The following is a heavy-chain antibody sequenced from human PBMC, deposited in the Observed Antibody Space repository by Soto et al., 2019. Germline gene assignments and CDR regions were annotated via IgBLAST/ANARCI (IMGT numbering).Heavy chain of an antibody. CDR2: INSDGSST. CDR1: GFTFSSYW. D-gene: IGHD3-16*02. J-gene: IGHJ4*02. CDR3: ARATNVWGSYRSDIDY. Sequence: EVQLVESGGGLVQPGGSLRLSCAASGFTFSSYWMHWVRQAPGKGLVWVSRINSDGSSTSYADSVKGRFTISRDNAKNTLYLQMNSLRAEDTAVYYGARATNVWGSYRSDIDYWGQGTLVTVSS. V-gene: IGHV3-74*01.